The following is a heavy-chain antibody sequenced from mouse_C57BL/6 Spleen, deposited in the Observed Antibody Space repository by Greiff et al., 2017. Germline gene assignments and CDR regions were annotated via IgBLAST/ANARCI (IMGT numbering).Heavy chain of an antibody. Sequence: LQESGAELARPGASVKLSCKASGYTFTSYGISWVKQRTGQGLEWIGEIYTRSGNTYYNEKLKGKATLTADKSTSTAYMELRSLTSEDSAVYFCAWGSSSDVDYWGQGTTLTVSS. CDR1: GYTFTSYG. V-gene: IGHV1-81*01. J-gene: IGHJ2*01. CDR2: IYTRSGNT. D-gene: IGHD1-1*01. CDR3: AWGSSSDVDY.